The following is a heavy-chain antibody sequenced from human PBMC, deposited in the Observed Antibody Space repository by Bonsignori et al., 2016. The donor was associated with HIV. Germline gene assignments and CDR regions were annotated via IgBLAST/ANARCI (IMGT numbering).Heavy chain of an antibody. Sequence: VRQMPGKGLEWMGIIYPGDSDTRYSPSFQGQVTISADKSISTAYLQWSSLKASDTAMYYCSRGGYYLYDAFDIWGQGTMVTVSS. J-gene: IGHJ3*02. CDR3: SRGGYYLYDAFDI. D-gene: IGHD3-3*01. V-gene: IGHV5-51*01. CDR2: IYPGDSDT.